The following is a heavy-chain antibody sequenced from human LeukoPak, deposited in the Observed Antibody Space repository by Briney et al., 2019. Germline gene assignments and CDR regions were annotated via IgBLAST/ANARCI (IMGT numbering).Heavy chain of an antibody. Sequence: ASVKVSCKASGYTFTSYGISWVRQAPGQGLEWMGWISAYNGNTNYAQKLQGRVTMTTDTSTSTAYMELRSLRSDDTAVYYCARVRYMYYYGSGGPGGFDYWGQGTLVTVSS. CDR3: ARVRYMYYYGSGGPGGFDY. CDR1: GYTFTSYG. J-gene: IGHJ4*02. D-gene: IGHD3-10*01. V-gene: IGHV1-18*01. CDR2: ISAYNGNT.